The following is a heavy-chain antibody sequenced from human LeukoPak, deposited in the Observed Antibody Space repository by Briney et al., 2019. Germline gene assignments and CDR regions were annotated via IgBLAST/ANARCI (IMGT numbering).Heavy chain of an antibody. CDR2: TYYRSKWYN. J-gene: IGHJ4*02. Sequence: SQTLSLTCAISGDSVSSNSAAWNWIRQSPSRGLEWLGRTYYRSKWYNDYAVSVKSRITINPDTSKNQFSLQLSSVTPEDTAVYYCARGTDSSSWYDQDRKYYFDYWGQGTLVTVSS. CDR3: ARGTDSSSWYDQDRKYYFDY. V-gene: IGHV6-1*01. CDR1: GDSVSSNSAA. D-gene: IGHD6-13*01.